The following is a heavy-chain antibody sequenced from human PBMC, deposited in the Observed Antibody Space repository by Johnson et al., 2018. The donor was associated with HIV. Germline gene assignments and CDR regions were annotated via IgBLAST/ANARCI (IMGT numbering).Heavy chain of an antibody. J-gene: IGHJ3*02. D-gene: IGHD3-3*01. V-gene: IGHV3-7*01. Sequence: EVQLVESGGGLERPGGSLRLSCAAPGFIFSSYWMSWVRQAPGKGLEWVANIKQDGSEEYYVDSVKGRFTISRDNAKNSLYLQMNSLRAEDTAVYYCARDRKLRILEVAPNKNDAFDIWGQGTMVTVSS. CDR2: IKQDGSEE. CDR3: ARDRKLRILEVAPNKNDAFDI. CDR1: GFIFSSYW.